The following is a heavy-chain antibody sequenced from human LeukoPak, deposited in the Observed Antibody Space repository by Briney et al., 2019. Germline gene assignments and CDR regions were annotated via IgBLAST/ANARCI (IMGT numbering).Heavy chain of an antibody. V-gene: IGHV4-34*01. J-gene: IGHJ4*02. Sequence: PSETLSLTCAVYGGSFSGYYWSWIRQPPGKGLEWIGEINHSGSTNYNPSLKSRVTISVDTSKNQFSLKLSSVTAADTAVYYCARVSGYDYKPFDYWGQGTLVTVSS. D-gene: IGHD5-12*01. CDR1: GGSFSGYY. CDR2: INHSGST. CDR3: ARVSGYDYKPFDY.